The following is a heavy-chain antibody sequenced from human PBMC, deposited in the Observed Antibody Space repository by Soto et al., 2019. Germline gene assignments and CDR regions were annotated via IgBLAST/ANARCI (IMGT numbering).Heavy chain of an antibody. CDR1: GFSFSSYS. CDR3: ARDRRFGNGYSLGFDY. Sequence: QVQLVESGGGVVQPGRSLRLSCVGTGFSFSSYSMHWVRQAPGKGLEWVAVVSFDGNNKYYANSVKDRFTVSRDNSKNTMYVQMNSLKPEDTAVYYWARDRRFGNGYSLGFDYWGQGTLVTVSS. D-gene: IGHD5-18*01. J-gene: IGHJ4*02. V-gene: IGHV3-30-3*01. CDR2: VSFDGNNK.